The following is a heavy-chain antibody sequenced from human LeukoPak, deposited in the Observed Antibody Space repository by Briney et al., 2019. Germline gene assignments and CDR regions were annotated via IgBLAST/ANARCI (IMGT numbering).Heavy chain of an antibody. CDR2: ISGSGATT. CDR3: AKAHNYGGVYGMDV. Sequence: PGGSLRLSCAVSGFTFSTYTMNWVRQAPGKGLEWVSTISGSGATTFYADSVKGRFTISRGSSKNTVFLQMNSLRAEDTAVYYCAKAHNYGGVYGMDVWGQGTTVTVSS. CDR1: GFTFSTYT. J-gene: IGHJ6*02. V-gene: IGHV3-23*01. D-gene: IGHD4-23*01.